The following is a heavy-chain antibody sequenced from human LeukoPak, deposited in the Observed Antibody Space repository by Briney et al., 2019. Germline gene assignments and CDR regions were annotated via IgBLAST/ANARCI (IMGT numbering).Heavy chain of an antibody. V-gene: IGHV1-46*01. D-gene: IGHD2-8*01. J-gene: IGHJ3*02. CDR2: INPSGGSP. Sequence: ASVKASCKASGYSSTKYFMHWVRQAPGQGLEWMGIINPSGGSPTYAQKFQGRVTMTTDTSTSTVYMELSSLRSEDTAVYYCARESLSAFDIWGQGTMVTVSS. CDR1: GYSSTKYF. CDR3: ARESLSAFDI.